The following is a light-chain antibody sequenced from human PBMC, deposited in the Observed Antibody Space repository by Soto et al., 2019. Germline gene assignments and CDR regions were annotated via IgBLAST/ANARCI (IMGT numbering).Light chain of an antibody. CDR2: GNS. V-gene: IGLV1-40*01. CDR3: QSYDSSLSGGV. Sequence: QSVLTQAPSVSGAPGQRVTISCTGSSSNIGAGYDVHWYQQLPGTAPKLLIYGNSNRPSGVPDRFSGSKSGTSASLAITGRQPEDEADYYCQSYDSSLSGGVFGGGTKLTVL. J-gene: IGLJ3*02. CDR1: SSNIGAGYD.